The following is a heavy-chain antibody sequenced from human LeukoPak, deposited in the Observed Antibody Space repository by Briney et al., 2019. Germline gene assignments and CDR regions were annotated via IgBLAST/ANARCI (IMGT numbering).Heavy chain of an antibody. V-gene: IGHV4-39*01. J-gene: IGHJ5*02. CDR1: GGSISSSSYY. D-gene: IGHD2-2*01. CDR3: ARRTLVVPAAQPYNWFDP. Sequence: SSQTLSLTCTVSGGSISSSSYYWGWIRQPPGKGLEWIGSIYYSGSTYYNPSLKSRVTISVDTSKNQFSLKLSSVTAADTAVYYCARRTLVVPAAQPYNWFDPWGQGTLVTVSS. CDR2: IYYSGST.